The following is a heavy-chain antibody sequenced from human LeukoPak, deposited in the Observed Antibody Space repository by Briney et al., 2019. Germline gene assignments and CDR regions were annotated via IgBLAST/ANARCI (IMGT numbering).Heavy chain of an antibody. Sequence: ASVKVSCKASGGTFSSYAISWVRQAPGQGLEWMGGIIPIFGTANYAQKFQGRVTITTDESTSTAYMELSSLRSEDTAVYYCARSSGSSSFFDYWGQGTLVTVSS. V-gene: IGHV1-69*05. D-gene: IGHD6-6*01. CDR3: ARSSGSSSFFDY. J-gene: IGHJ4*02. CDR2: IIPIFGTA. CDR1: GGTFSSYA.